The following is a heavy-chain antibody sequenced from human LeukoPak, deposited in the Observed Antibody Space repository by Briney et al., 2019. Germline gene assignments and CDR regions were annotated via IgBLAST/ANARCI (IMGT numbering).Heavy chain of an antibody. CDR3: AKGKRYPDY. Sequence: GGSLRLSCVVSGFTFSESWMSWVRLAPGKGLGWVASLNLDGSDKYYVDSVRGRFTISRDNAKNSLYLQMDSLRVEDTAVYYCAKGKRYPDYWGQGTLVTVSS. J-gene: IGHJ4*02. V-gene: IGHV3-7*03. CDR2: LNLDGSDK. D-gene: IGHD1-1*01. CDR1: GFTFSESW.